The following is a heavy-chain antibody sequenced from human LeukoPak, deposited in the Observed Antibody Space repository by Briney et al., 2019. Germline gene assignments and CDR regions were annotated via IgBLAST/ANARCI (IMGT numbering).Heavy chain of an antibody. Sequence: GSLRLSCAASGFTFSSYSMNWVRQAPGKGLEWIGSIYYSGSTYKNPSLKSRVTISIDTSKNQFSLILNSVTAADTAVFYCAREPITSGGNDAFDIWGQGTMVTVSS. CDR2: IYYSGST. V-gene: IGHV4-59*05. CDR3: AREPITSGGNDAFDI. D-gene: IGHD3-16*01. CDR1: GFTFSSYSMN. J-gene: IGHJ3*02.